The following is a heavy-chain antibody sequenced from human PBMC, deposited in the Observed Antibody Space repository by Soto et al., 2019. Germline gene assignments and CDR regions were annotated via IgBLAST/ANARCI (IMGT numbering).Heavy chain of an antibody. D-gene: IGHD1-26*01. V-gene: IGHV4-39*01. CDR2: IYYSGST. CDR3: ARRGGSYNVDY. Sequence: QLQLQESGPGLVKPSETLSLTCTVSGGSISSSSYYWGWIRQPPGKGLEWIGSIYYSGSTYYKPSLKSRVTISVDTSKNQFSLKLSSVTAADTAVYYCARRGGSYNVDYWGQGTLVTVSS. J-gene: IGHJ4*02. CDR1: GGSISSSSYY.